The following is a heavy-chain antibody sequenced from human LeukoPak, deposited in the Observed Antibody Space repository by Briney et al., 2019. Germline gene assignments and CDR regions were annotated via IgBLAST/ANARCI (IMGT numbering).Heavy chain of an antibody. Sequence: SETLSLTCTVSGGSISSGSYYWSWIRQPAGKGLEWIGRIYTSGSTNYNPSLKSRVTISVDTSKNQFSLKLSSVTAADTAVYYCARDLPLITMGRQYYYYYMDVWGKGTTVTVSS. CDR2: IYTSGST. J-gene: IGHJ6*03. D-gene: IGHD3-10*01. CDR1: GGSISSGSYY. CDR3: ARDLPLITMGRQYYYYYMDV. V-gene: IGHV4-61*02.